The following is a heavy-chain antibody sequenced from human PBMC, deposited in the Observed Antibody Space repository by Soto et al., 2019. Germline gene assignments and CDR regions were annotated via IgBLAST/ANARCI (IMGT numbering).Heavy chain of an antibody. V-gene: IGHV5-10-1*01. CDR3: ARHTDSGYDNGPPDAFDI. J-gene: IGHJ3*02. Sequence: GESLKISCXGSGYSFTSYWISWVRQMPGKGLEWMGRIDPSDSYTNYSPSFQGHVTISADKSISTAYLQWSSLKASDTAMYYCARHTDSGYDNGPPDAFDIWGQGTMVTV. D-gene: IGHD5-12*01. CDR2: IDPSDSYT. CDR1: GYSFTSYW.